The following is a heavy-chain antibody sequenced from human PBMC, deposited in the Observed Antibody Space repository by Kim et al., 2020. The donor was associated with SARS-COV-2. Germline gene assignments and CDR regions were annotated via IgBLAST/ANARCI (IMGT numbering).Heavy chain of an antibody. J-gene: IGHJ2*01. CDR1: GFTFSSYS. V-gene: IGHV3-48*04. CDR3: ANYDSSGTRYFDL. CDR2: ISSSSSTI. D-gene: IGHD3-22*01. Sequence: GGSLRLSCAASGFTFSSYSMNWVRQAPGKGLEWVSYISSSSSTIYYADSVRGRFTISRDNAKNSLYLQMNSLRAEDTAVYYCANYDSSGTRYFDLWGRGTLVTVSS.